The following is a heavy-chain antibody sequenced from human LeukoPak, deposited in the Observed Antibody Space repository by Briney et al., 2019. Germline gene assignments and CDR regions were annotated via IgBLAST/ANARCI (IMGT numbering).Heavy chain of an antibody. CDR2: INHSGST. CDR1: GGSFSGYY. D-gene: IGHD3-16*02. J-gene: IGHJ4*02. V-gene: IGHV4-34*01. CDR3: ARASPTRGSFSLRLGELSLSF. Sequence: SETLSLTCAVYGGSFSGYYWSWIRQPPGKGLEWIGEINHSGSTNYNPSLKSRVTISVDTSKNQFSLKLSSVTAADTAVYYCARASPTRGSFSLRLGELSLSFWGQGTLVTVSS.